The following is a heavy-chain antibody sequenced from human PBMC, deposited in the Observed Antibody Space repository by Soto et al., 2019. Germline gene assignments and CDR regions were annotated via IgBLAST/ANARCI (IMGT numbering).Heavy chain of an antibody. V-gene: IGHV3-30*18. J-gene: IGHJ3*02. CDR2: ISYDGSNK. Sequence: GGSLRLSCAASGFTFSSYGMHWVRQAPGKGLEWVAVISYDGSNKYYADSVKGRFTISRDNSKNTLYLQMNSLRAEDTAVYYCAKEIIRVGATPNDAFDIWGQGTMVTVSS. CDR3: AKEIIRVGATPNDAFDI. D-gene: IGHD1-26*01. CDR1: GFTFSSYG.